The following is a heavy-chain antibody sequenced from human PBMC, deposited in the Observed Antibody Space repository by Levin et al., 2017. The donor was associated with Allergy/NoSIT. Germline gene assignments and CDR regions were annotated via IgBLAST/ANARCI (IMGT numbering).Heavy chain of an antibody. CDR1: GASVTRHGFS. V-gene: IGHV4-61*08. J-gene: IGHJ5*02. Sequence: NASETLSLTCTVSGASVTRHGFSWSWIRQPPGKGLEWIGYIYDSESPKYNPSLESRVTISIDTSKNHFSLKLRSVTAADTAVYYCARDHCNRGSCYSSGGWFDPWGQGTLVTVSS. D-gene: IGHD2-15*01. CDR3: ARDHCNRGSCYSSGGWFDP. CDR2: IYDSESP.